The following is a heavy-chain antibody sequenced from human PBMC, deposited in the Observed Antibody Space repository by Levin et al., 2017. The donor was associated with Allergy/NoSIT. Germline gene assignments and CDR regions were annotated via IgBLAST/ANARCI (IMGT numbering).Heavy chain of an antibody. D-gene: IGHD6-19*01. CDR3: ARDRALIAVSGTDAFDI. Sequence: GGSLRLSCAASGFTFSSYSMNWVRQAPGKGLEWVSYISSSSNTIYYADSVKGRFTISRDNAKNSLYLQMNSLRAEDTAIYYCARDRALIAVSGTDAFDIWGLGTMVTVSS. V-gene: IGHV3-48*01. CDR1: GFTFSSYS. CDR2: ISSSSNTI. J-gene: IGHJ3*02.